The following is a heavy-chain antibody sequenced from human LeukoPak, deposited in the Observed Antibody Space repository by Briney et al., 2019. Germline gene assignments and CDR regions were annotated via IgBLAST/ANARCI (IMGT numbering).Heavy chain of an antibody. Sequence: GGSLRLTCAASGFTFNAYNMNWIRQAPGKGLEWIAYISGSGTTIYYADSVKGRFTIFRDNAKKSLYLQMDSLGAEDAAVYFCAREGDDLNWFDPWGQGTLVTVSS. CDR1: GFTFNAYN. CDR2: ISGSGTTI. J-gene: IGHJ5*02. D-gene: IGHD1-1*01. V-gene: IGHV3-48*01. CDR3: AREGDDLNWFDP.